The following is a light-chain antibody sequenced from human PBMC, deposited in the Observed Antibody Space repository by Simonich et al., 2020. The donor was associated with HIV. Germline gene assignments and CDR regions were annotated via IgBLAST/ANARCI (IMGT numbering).Light chain of an antibody. CDR3: QQYDSWPYT. CDR1: QSVSNY. V-gene: IGKV3-15*01. CDR2: GAS. Sequence: EIVLTQSPAILSLSPGERATLSCRASQSVSNYLAWYQQKTGQAPRLLIYGASTRATGVPARFTGSGSGTEFTLTINSMQSEDIAIFHCQQYDSWPYTFGQGTKLEIK. J-gene: IGKJ2*01.